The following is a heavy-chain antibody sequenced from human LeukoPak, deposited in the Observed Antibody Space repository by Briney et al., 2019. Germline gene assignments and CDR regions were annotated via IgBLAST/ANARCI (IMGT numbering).Heavy chain of an antibody. J-gene: IGHJ4*02. D-gene: IGHD2-15*01. V-gene: IGHV3-30*02. CDR1: GFTSTTHG. CDR3: AKDASNLLYYFDY. Sequence: RGSLRLSCVASGFTSTTHGTHWVRHAPGDGLEWVASIWNDVRDKYSADSVRGRFTISRDNSTQTLYLQMNRLRTEDTAVYYCAKDASNLLYYFDYWGQGGMVTVCS. CDR2: IWNDVRDK.